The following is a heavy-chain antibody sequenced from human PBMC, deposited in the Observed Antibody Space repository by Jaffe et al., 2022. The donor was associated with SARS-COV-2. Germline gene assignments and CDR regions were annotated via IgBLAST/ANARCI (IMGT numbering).Heavy chain of an antibody. CDR3: AKRDSSRQHYFDY. Sequence: EVQLVESGGGLVHPGGSLRLSCAASGFTFSSYAMSWVRQAPGKGLEWVSVITSSGGTTYYADSVKGRFTISRDISKNTLYLQMNSLRAEDTAVYYCAKRDSSRQHYFDYWGQGTLVTVSS. V-gene: IGHV3-23*04. CDR2: ITSSGGTT. D-gene: IGHD3-22*01. J-gene: IGHJ4*02. CDR1: GFTFSSYA.